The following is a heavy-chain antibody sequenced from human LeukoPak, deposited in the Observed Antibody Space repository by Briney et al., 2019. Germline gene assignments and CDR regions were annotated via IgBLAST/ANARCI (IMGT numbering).Heavy chain of an antibody. CDR3: AKDGGRSVDY. Sequence: GGSLRLSCAASGFTFSSYGMHWVRQAPGKGLEWVAVISYDGSNKYYADSVKGRFTISRDNSKNTLYLQMNSLRAEDTAVYYCAKDGGRSVDYWVQGTLVTVSS. CDR1: GFTFSSYG. D-gene: IGHD2-15*01. J-gene: IGHJ4*02. V-gene: IGHV3-30*18. CDR2: ISYDGSNK.